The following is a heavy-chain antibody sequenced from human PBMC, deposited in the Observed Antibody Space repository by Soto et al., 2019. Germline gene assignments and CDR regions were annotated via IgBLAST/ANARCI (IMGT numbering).Heavy chain of an antibody. CDR3: ARETTNDAFDI. D-gene: IGHD4-17*01. CDR2: IYPGDSDT. Sequence: GESLKISCKGSGYSFISYWIGWVRQMPGKGLEWMGIIYPGDSDTRYGPSFQGQVTISVDKSISTAYLQWSSLKASDTAMYYCARETTNDAFDIWGQGTMVTVSS. J-gene: IGHJ3*02. CDR1: GYSFISYW. V-gene: IGHV5-51*01.